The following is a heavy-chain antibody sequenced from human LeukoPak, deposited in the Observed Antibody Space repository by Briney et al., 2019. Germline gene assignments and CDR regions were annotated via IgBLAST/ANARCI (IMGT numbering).Heavy chain of an antibody. J-gene: IGHJ4*02. CDR2: ISYDGGIK. D-gene: IGHD5-12*01. CDR1: GFTFSRYG. V-gene: IGHV3-30*18. CDR3: AKRPGVYGGYVWRPYYFDY. Sequence: PGGSLRLSCAASGFTFSRYGIHWVRQAPGKGLEWVAVISYDGGIKYYADSVKGRFTISRDNSKNTLYLQMNSLRAEDTAVYYCAKRPGVYGGYVWRPYYFDYWGQGTLVTVSS.